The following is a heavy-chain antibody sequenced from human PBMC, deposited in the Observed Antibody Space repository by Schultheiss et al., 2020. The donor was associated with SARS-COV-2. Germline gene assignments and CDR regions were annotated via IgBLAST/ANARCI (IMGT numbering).Heavy chain of an antibody. CDR2: IWYDGSNK. CDR1: GFTFSRYG. V-gene: IGHV3-33*01. J-gene: IGHJ4*02. Sequence: GGSLRLSCAASGFTFSRYGMHWVRQAPDRGLEWVAVIWYDGSNKYYADSVKGRFTISRDNSKNTLYLQMNSLRAEDTAVYYCARDESYDSTLDYWGQGTLVTVSS. CDR3: ARDESYDSTLDY. D-gene: IGHD3-22*01.